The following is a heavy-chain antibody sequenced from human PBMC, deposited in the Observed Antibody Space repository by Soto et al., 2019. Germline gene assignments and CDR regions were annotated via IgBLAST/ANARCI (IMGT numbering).Heavy chain of an antibody. J-gene: IGHJ6*02. V-gene: IGHV1-69*13. Sequence: SVKVSCKASGGTFSSYAISWVRQAPGQGLEWMGGIIPIFGTANYAQKFQGRVTITADESTSTAYMELSSLRSEDTAVYYCARVVAEWLVDHYYYYGMDVWGQGTTVTVSS. CDR3: ARVVAEWLVDHYYYYGMDV. CDR2: IIPIFGTA. CDR1: GGTFSSYA. D-gene: IGHD3-3*01.